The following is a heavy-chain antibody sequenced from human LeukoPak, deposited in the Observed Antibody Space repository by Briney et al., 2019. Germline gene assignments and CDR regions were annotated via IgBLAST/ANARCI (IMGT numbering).Heavy chain of an antibody. CDR1: GYTFTGYY. D-gene: IGHD6-13*01. J-gene: IGHJ5*02. V-gene: IGHV1-2*02. Sequence: GASVKVSCKASGYTFTGYYMHWVRQAPGQGLEWMGWINPNSGGTNYAQKFQGRVTMTRDTSISTAYMELSRLRSDDTAVYYCARTAAAGTSQFYMRPFDPWGQGTPVTVSS. CDR2: INPNSGGT. CDR3: ARTAAAGTSQFYMRPFDP.